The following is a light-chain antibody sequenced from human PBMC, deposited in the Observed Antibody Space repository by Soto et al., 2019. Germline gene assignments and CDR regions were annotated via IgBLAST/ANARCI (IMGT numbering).Light chain of an antibody. CDR3: QTWGTGIRV. CDR2: LNSGGSH. J-gene: IGLJ1*01. CDR1: SGHSSYA. Sequence: QPVLTQSPSASASLGASVKLTCTLSSGHSSYAIAWHQQQPEKGPRFLMKLNSGGSHNKGDGIPDRFSGSSSGAERYLTIASLQSEDEADYYCQTWGTGIRVFGTGTKLPVL. V-gene: IGLV4-69*01.